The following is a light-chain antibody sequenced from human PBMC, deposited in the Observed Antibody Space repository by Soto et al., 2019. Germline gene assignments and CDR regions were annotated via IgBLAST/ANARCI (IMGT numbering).Light chain of an antibody. CDR2: DAF. CDR3: QQYNAYSPT. Sequence: DIQMTQSPSSLSASVGDRVTITCRASQSISRDLNWYQQKPGKAPKLLIYDAFSLQSGVPSRFSGSGSGTDFTLTISSLQPDDFATYYCQQYNAYSPTFGQGTKVDIK. CDR1: QSISRD. V-gene: IGKV1-39*01. J-gene: IGKJ1*01.